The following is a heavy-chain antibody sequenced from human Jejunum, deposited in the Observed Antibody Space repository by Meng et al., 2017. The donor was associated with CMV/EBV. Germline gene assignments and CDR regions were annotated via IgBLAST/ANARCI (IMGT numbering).Heavy chain of an antibody. J-gene: IGHJ5*01. CDR2: IYYTGTT. CDR3: ARGAGWYAF. CDR1: GGSISSSY. Sequence: QGEVQGSGPGRGKPSEPRSLTCPVSGGSISSSYWSWIRQPPGKGLEWIGYIYYTGTTNYNPSLKSRVTISLDTSKNQFSLKLTSMTAADTAVYYCARGAGWYAFWGQGTLVTVSS. V-gene: IGHV4-59*01.